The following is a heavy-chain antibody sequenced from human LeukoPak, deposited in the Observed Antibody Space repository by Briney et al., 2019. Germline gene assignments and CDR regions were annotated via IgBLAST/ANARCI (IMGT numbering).Heavy chain of an antibody. CDR2: INHSGST. J-gene: IGHJ4*02. CDR3: ARGLRRFDY. V-gene: IGHV4-34*01. Sequence: PSETLSLTCAVYGGSFSGYYWSWIRQPPGKGLEWIGEINHSGSTNYNPSLKSRVTISVDTSKNQFSLKLSSVTAADTAVYYCARGLRRFDYWSQGTLATVSS. CDR1: GGSFSGYY.